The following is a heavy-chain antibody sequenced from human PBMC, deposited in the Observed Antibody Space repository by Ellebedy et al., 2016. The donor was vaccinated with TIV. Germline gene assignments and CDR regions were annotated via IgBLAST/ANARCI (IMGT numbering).Heavy chain of an antibody. Sequence: SETLSLXXIVSGGSISSYYWSWIRQPPGKGLEWIGYIYYSGSTNYNPSLKSRVTISVDTSKNQFSLKLSSVTAADTAVYYCARGIAAAGLRTYYYGMDVWGQGTTVTVSS. CDR1: GGSISSYY. J-gene: IGHJ6*02. CDR3: ARGIAAAGLRTYYYGMDV. V-gene: IGHV4-59*01. CDR2: IYYSGST. D-gene: IGHD6-13*01.